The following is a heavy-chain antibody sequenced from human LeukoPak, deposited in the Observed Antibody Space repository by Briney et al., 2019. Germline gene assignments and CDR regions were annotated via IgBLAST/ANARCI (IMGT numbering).Heavy chain of an antibody. Sequence: PGGSLRLSCAASGFTFSNAWMSWVRQAPGKGLEWVSSISGSGDSTFYADSVKGRFSISRDNSKNTLYLQVNGLRTEDTAVYYCAKDRLLNCRGDCYIFDYWGQGTVVTVSS. J-gene: IGHJ4*02. CDR1: GFTFSNAW. CDR2: ISGSGDST. CDR3: AKDRLLNCRGDCYIFDY. V-gene: IGHV3-23*01. D-gene: IGHD2-21*02.